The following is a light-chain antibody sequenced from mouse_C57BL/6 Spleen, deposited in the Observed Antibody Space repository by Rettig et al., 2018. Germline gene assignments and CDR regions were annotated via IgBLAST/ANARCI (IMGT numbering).Light chain of an antibody. CDR2: DTS. Sequence: ENVLTQSPAIMSASPGEKVTMTCSASSSVSYMPWYQQKSSTSPKLWIYDTSKLASGVPGRFSGSGSGNSYSLTISSMEAEDVATYYCFQGSGYPLTFGAGTKLELK. CDR3: FQGSGYPLT. V-gene: IGKV4-63*01. J-gene: IGKJ5*01. CDR1: SSVSY.